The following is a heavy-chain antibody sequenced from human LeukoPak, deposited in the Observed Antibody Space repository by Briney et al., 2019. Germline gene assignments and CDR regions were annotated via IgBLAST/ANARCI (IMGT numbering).Heavy chain of an antibody. Sequence: SETLSLTCTVSGASISNNYWSWFRQPPGKGLEWIGYIYYSGSTNYNPSLKSRVTISVDTSKSQFSLKLSSVTAADTAVYYCASHKGFWGQGTLVTVSS. J-gene: IGHJ4*02. V-gene: IGHV4-59*01. CDR2: IYYSGST. CDR3: ASHKGF. CDR1: GASISNNY.